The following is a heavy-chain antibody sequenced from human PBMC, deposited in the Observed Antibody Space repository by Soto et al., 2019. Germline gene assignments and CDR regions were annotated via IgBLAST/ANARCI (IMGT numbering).Heavy chain of an antibody. D-gene: IGHD6-13*01. CDR2: IYYSGNT. CDR3: ARDQGIGASGPFDY. V-gene: IGHV4-59*01. Sequence: QVQLQESGPGLIKPSETLSLTCTVSADSISSYYWSWIRQPPGKGLEWIGFIYYSGNTNYNPSLKSRVTMSIDTSKNQFSLKLSSVTAADTAVYYCARDQGIGASGPFDYWGLGSLVTVSS. CDR1: ADSISSYY. J-gene: IGHJ4*02.